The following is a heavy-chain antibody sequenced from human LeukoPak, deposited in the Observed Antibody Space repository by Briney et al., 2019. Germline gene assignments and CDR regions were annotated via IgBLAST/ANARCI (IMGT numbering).Heavy chain of an antibody. CDR2: FDPEDGET. D-gene: IGHD1-1*01. Sequence: GASVKVSCKISGYTLTELSMHWVRQAPGKGLEWMGGFDPEDGETIYAQKFQGRVTMTEDTSTDTAYMELSSLRSEDTAVYYCATVWNAPNWFDRWGQGTLVTVSS. CDR1: GYTLTELS. J-gene: IGHJ5*02. V-gene: IGHV1-24*01. CDR3: ATVWNAPNWFDR.